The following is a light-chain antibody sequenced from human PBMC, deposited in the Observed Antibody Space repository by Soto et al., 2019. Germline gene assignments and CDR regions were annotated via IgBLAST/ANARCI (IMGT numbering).Light chain of an antibody. CDR3: QQRSYWR. CDR2: DAS. Sequence: EMILTQSPATLSLSPGERATLSCKTSQGISKYIAWYQQKPGQPPRLLIYDASIRATGIPARFSGNGSRTYFTLTITSLEPEDFAVYYCQQRSYWRFGGGTRVQIK. CDR1: QGISKY. J-gene: IGKJ4*01. V-gene: IGKV3-11*01.